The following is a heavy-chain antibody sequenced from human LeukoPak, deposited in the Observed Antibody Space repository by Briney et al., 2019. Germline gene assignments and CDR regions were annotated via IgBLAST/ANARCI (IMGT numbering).Heavy chain of an antibody. CDR2: IGSLGDT. CDR3: ARASSGLDY. V-gene: IGHV3-13*01. J-gene: IGHJ4*02. Sequence: GGSLRLSCAASGFTFSSYDMHWVRQPTGKGLEWVSAIGSLGDTYYSGSVKGRFTISRENAKNSLYLQMNSLRAGDTAIYYCARASSGLDYWGEGSLVTVSS. D-gene: IGHD3-22*01. CDR1: GFTFSSYD.